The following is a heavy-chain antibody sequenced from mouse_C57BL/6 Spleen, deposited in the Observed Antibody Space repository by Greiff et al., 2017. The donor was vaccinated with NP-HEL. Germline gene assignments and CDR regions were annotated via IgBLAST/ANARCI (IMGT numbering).Heavy chain of an antibody. CDR1: GYTFTSYW. V-gene: IGHV1-74*01. Sequence: QVQLKQPGAELVKPGASVKVSCKASGYTFTSYWMHWVKQRPGQGLEWIGRIHPSDSYNNYNQKFKGKATLTVDKSSSTAYMQLSSLTSEDSAVYYCAMGYSKSYAMDYWGQGTSVTVSS. CDR2: IHPSDSYN. CDR3: AMGYSKSYAMDY. D-gene: IGHD2-5*01. J-gene: IGHJ4*01.